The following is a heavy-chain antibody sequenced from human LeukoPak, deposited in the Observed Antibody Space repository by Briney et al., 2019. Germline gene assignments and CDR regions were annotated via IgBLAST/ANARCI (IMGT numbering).Heavy chain of an antibody. CDR1: GGSISSGSYC. V-gene: IGHV4-61*02. D-gene: IGHD3-10*01. CDR2: IYTSGST. CDR3: AREGTTYYYGSGSYYNAGAFDY. J-gene: IGHJ4*02. Sequence: SETLSLTCTVSGGSISSGSYCWSWIRQPAGKGLEWIGRIYTSGSTNYNPSLKSRVTISVDTSKNQFSLKLSSVTAADTAVYYCAREGTTYYYGSGSYYNAGAFDYWGQGTLVTVSS.